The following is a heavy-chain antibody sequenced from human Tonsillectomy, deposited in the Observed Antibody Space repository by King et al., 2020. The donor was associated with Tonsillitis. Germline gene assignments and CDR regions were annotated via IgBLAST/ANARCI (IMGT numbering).Heavy chain of an antibody. CDR1: GGSFSGYY. CDR3: ARGPFVIAAAVPEVFDY. J-gene: IGHJ4*02. Sequence: VQLQQWGAGLLKPSETLSLTCAVYGGSFSGYYWSWIRQPPGKGLEWIGEINHSGSTNYNPSLKSRVTISVDTSKNQFSLKLSSVTAADTAVYYCARGPFVIAAAVPEVFDYWGQGTLVTVSS. D-gene: IGHD6-13*01. CDR2: INHSGST. V-gene: IGHV4-34*01.